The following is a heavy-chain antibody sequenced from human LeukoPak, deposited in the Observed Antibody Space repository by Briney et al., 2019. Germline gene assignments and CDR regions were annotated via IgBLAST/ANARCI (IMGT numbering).Heavy chain of an antibody. CDR2: IYTSGST. J-gene: IGHJ6*02. CDR3: ARGGLVEYSNYRYYYYYYGMDV. Sequence: SETLSLTCTVSGGSISSYYWSWIRQPAGKGLEWIGRIYTSGSTNYNPSLKSRVTMSLDTSQNQFTLKLCSVTAADTAVYYCARGGLVEYSNYRYYYYYYGMDVWGQGTTVTVSS. CDR1: GGSISSYY. V-gene: IGHV4-4*07. D-gene: IGHD4-11*01.